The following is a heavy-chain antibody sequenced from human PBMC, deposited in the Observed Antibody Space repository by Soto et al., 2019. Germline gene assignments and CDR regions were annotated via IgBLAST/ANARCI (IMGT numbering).Heavy chain of an antibody. Sequence: QVQLVQSGAEVKKPGASVKVSCKASGYTFTSYGISWVRQAPGQGLEWMGWISAYNGNTNYAQKLQGRVTMTTDTSTSTDYMELRSLRSDDTAVYYCARDLAHYYCSGRIGQNFDYWGQGTLVTVSS. CDR3: ARDLAHYYCSGRIGQNFDY. D-gene: IGHD3-10*01. CDR2: ISAYNGNT. CDR1: GYTFTSYG. J-gene: IGHJ4*02. V-gene: IGHV1-18*01.